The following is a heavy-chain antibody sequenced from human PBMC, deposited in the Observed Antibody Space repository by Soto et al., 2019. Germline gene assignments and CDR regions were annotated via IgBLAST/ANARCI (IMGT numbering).Heavy chain of an antibody. V-gene: IGHV1-3*01. CDR3: ARDPSYYGMDV. CDR2: INAGNGNT. Sequence: SVKLYCKTSGYTLTSYAMHWVCQAPGQRLEWMGWINAGNGNTKYSQKFQGRVTITRDTSASTAYMELSSLRSEDTAVYYCARDPSYYGMDVWGQGTTVTVSS. CDR1: GYTLTSYA. J-gene: IGHJ6*02.